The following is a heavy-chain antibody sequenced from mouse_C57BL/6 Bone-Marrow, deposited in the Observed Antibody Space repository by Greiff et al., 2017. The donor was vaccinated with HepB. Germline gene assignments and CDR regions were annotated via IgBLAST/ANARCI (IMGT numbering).Heavy chain of an antibody. CDR3: ARQGDWEEFAY. CDR1: EYEFPSHD. CDR2: INSDGGST. D-gene: IGHD4-1*01. Sequence: EVKVVESGGGLVQPGESLKLSCESNEYEFPSHDMSWVRKTPEKRLELVAAINSDGGSTYYPDTMERRFIISRDNTKKTLYLQMSRLRSEDTALYYCARQGDWEEFAYWGQATLVTVSA. J-gene: IGHJ3*01. V-gene: IGHV5-2*01.